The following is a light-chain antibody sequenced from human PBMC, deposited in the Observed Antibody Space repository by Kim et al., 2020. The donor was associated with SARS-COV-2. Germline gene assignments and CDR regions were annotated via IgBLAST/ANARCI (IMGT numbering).Light chain of an antibody. CDR2: AAS. CDR3: QQYDSYPCT. Sequence: DSQMTQSPSTLSASVGDRVTITCRASQSISTWLAWYQQKPGKAPKLLIYAASTLEAGVPARFSGSGSGTEFTLTISSLQPDDLGSYYCQQYDSYPCTFGQGNKLEI. CDR1: QSISTW. J-gene: IGKJ2*02. V-gene: IGKV1-5*01.